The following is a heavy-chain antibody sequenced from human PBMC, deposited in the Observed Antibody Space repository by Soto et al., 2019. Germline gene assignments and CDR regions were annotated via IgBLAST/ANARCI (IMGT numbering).Heavy chain of an antibody. CDR2: INAGNGNT. J-gene: IGHJ6*03. CDR3: ARDPRGDHYMDV. D-gene: IGHD3-16*01. Sequence: ASVKVSCKASGYTFTSYAMHWVRQAPGQRLEWMGWINAGNGNTKYSQKFQGRVTITRDTSASTAYMELSSLRSEDTAVYYCARDPRGDHYMDVWGKGTTVTVSS. CDR1: GYTFTSYA. V-gene: IGHV1-3*01.